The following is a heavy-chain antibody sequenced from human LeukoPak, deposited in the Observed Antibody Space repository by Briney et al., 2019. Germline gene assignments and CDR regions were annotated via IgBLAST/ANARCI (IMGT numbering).Heavy chain of an antibody. D-gene: IGHD1-26*01. J-gene: IGHJ4*02. Sequence: SVKVSCKASGYTFTSYYMHWVRQAPGQGLEWMGGIIPIFGTANYAQKFQGRVTITTDESTSTAYMELSSLRSEDTAVYYCARAYSGSYSFYFDYWGQGTLVTVSS. CDR3: ARAYSGSYSFYFDY. V-gene: IGHV1-69*05. CDR2: IIPIFGTA. CDR1: GYTFTSYY.